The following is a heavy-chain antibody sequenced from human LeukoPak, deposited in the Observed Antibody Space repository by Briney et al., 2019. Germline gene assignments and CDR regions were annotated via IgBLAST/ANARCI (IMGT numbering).Heavy chain of an antibody. D-gene: IGHD2-2*01. CDR2: ISGSGGST. J-gene: IGHJ4*02. Sequence: PGGSLRLSCAASGFTFSSYAMSWVRQAPGKGLEWVSAISGSGGSTYYADSVKGRFTISRDNSKNTLYLQMNSLRAEDTAVYYCAKDSGIVVVPAADDYWGQGTLVTVSS. CDR1: GFTFSSYA. CDR3: AKDSGIVVVPAADDY. V-gene: IGHV3-23*01.